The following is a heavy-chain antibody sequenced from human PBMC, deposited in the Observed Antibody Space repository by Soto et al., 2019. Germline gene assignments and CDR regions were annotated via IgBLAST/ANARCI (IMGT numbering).Heavy chain of an antibody. J-gene: IGHJ3*02. V-gene: IGHV1-69*01. D-gene: IGHD1-26*01. Sequence: SVNVSFKASGGTFSNYAINWVRQAPGQGLESMGGIIPIFGTPNYAQKFQGRVTITADESTSTAYMGLSSMKSEDMAVYYCDRGRKLGATLFAFDIWGQGTMVTVS. CDR1: GGTFSNYA. CDR3: DRGRKLGATLFAFDI. CDR2: IIPIFGTP.